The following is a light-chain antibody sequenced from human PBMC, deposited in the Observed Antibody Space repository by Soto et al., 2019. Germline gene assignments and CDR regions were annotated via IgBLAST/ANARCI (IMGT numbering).Light chain of an antibody. CDR1: SSDVGNYNY. CDR2: MVS. J-gene: IGLJ1*01. Sequence: SVLTRPASVSGSPGQSITISCTGTSSDVGNYNYVSWYQQYPGRVPKLLIYMVSNRPSGVSNRFSGSKSGNTASLTISGLQAEDEADYFCTSPTPGSLYVFGTGTKVTVL. CDR3: TSPTPGSLYV. V-gene: IGLV2-14*01.